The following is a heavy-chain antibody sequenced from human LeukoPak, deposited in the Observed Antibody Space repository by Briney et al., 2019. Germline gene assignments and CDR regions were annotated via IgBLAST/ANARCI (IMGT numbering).Heavy chain of an antibody. J-gene: IGHJ4*02. CDR1: GGSFSGYY. CDR2: INHSGST. D-gene: IGHD6-19*01. V-gene: IGHV4-34*01. Sequence: SETLSLTCAINGGSFSGYYWTWIREPPGKELEWIGEINHSGSTNYNPSLKSRVTISVDTSKNQFSLKLSSVTAADTAVYYCARGGSGWHTYFDYWGQGTLVTVSS. CDR3: ARGGSGWHTYFDY.